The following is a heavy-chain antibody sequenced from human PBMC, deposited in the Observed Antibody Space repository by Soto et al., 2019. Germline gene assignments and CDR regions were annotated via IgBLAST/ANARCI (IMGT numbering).Heavy chain of an antibody. CDR3: ARVVGYCSGGSCYLGYYFDY. V-gene: IGHV1-18*01. CDR2: ISAYNGNT. CDR1: GYTFTSYG. Sequence: GASVKVSCKASGYTFTSYGISWVRQAPGQGLEWMGWISAYNGNTNYAQKLQGRVTMTTDTSTSTAYMELRSLRSDDTAVYYCARVVGYCSGGSCYLGYYFDYWGQGTLVTVSS. D-gene: IGHD2-15*01. J-gene: IGHJ4*02.